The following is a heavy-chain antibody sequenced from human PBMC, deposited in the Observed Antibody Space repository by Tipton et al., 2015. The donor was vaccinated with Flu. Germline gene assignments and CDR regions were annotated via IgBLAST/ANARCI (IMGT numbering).Heavy chain of an antibody. CDR1: GGSITTNNYY. Sequence: TLSLTCTVSGGSITTNNYYWAWIRQPPGKGLEWLGSIYYSGSAYYNPSLESRVTISLDTSKNQFSLKLSSVTAADTAVYYCARQRSNTLVSFDYWGQGTLVTVSS. CDR2: IYYSGSA. J-gene: IGHJ4*02. CDR3: ARQRSNTLVSFDY. V-gene: IGHV4-39*01. D-gene: IGHD2-2*02.